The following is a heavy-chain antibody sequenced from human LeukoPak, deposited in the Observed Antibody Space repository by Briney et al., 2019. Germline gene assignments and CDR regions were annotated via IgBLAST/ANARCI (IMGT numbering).Heavy chain of an antibody. CDR3: ARGGGSYYMDV. J-gene: IGHJ6*03. CDR1: GGSVSSYY. V-gene: IGHV4-59*02. D-gene: IGHD4-23*01. CDR2: IHNSGST. Sequence: PSETLSLTCTVSGGSVSSYYWSWIRQPPGKGLEWIASIHNSGSTKYNPSLKSRVTISVDTSKNQFSLRLNSVTAADTAVYYCARGGGSYYMDVWGKGPTVTVSS.